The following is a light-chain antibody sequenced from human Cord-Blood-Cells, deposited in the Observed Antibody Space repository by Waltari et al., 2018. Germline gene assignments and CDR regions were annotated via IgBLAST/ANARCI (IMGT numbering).Light chain of an antibody. J-gene: IGLJ2*01. CDR3: GSYAGSYAYVV. CDR2: DVS. CDR1: SSDVGGYNY. V-gene: IGLV2-11*01. Sequence: QSALTQPRSVSGSPGQSVTIPCTGTSSDVGGYNYVSWYQQHPGKAPKLMIYDVSKRPSGVPVRFSGSTSGNTASLTISGLQAVDDAYYYCGSYAGSYAYVVFGGGTKLTVL.